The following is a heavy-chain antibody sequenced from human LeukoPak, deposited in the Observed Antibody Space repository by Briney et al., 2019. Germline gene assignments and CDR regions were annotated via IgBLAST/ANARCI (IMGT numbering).Heavy chain of an antibody. CDR3: ARSGGQWLGYTDY. D-gene: IGHD6-19*01. CDR1: GGSISSSSYY. CDR2: IYYSGNT. J-gene: IGHJ4*02. Sequence: SETLSLTCTVSGGSISSSSYYWAWIRQPPGKGLEWIGSIYYSGNTYYKSSLKSRVTIAVDTSKNQFSLKLNSVTAADTAVYYCARSGGQWLGYTDYWGQGTLVTVSS. V-gene: IGHV4-39*07.